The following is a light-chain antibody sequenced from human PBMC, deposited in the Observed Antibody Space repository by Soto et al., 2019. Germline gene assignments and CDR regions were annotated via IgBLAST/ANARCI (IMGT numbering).Light chain of an antibody. CDR2: EVS. Sequence: SVLTQPASVSGSPGQSITISCTGTSSDVGGYNYVSWYQQHPGKAPKLMIYEVSNRPSGVSNRFSGSKSGNTASLTISGLQAEDEADYYCSSYTSSSTLEYVFGTGTKVTV. CDR1: SSDVGGYNY. J-gene: IGLJ1*01. V-gene: IGLV2-14*01. CDR3: SSYTSSSTLEYV.